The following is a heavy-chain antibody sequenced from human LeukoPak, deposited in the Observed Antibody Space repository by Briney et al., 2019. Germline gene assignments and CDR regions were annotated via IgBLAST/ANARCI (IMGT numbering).Heavy chain of an antibody. V-gene: IGHV3-30*18. CDR2: ISYDGTVQ. CDR1: GFTFSSYG. D-gene: IGHD3-10*01. CDR3: TKEGLASGSSFSGWFDP. Sequence: GGSLRLSCAASGFTFSSYGMYWVRQAPGEGLGWVAVISYDGTVQYYADSVKGRFTISRDNSKNTLYLQMNSLRAEDTAVYYCTKEGLASGSSFSGWFDPWGQGTLVTVSS. J-gene: IGHJ5*02.